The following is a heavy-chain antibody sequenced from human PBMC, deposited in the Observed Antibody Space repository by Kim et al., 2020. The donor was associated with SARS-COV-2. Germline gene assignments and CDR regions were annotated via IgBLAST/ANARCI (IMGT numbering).Heavy chain of an antibody. J-gene: IGHJ4*02. CDR3: IRENMNYEAADY. CDR2: ISRDGSII. CDR1: GFIFSDFW. D-gene: IGHD1-7*01. V-gene: IGHV3-74*01. Sequence: GGSLRLSCEVSGFIFSDFWMNWVRQAPGKGLEWVSRISRDGSIIDYADSVKGRFTISRNNARNTLSLYMNILRAEDTAMYYCIRENMNYEAADYWGQGTLVTVSS.